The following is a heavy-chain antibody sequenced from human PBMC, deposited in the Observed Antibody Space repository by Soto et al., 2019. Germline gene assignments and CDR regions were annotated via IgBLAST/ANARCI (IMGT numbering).Heavy chain of an antibody. CDR3: TRDASRDSSARGWFDP. CDR1: GFIFRSFT. V-gene: IGHV3-21*01. Sequence: GGSLRLSXADSGFIFRSFTLNWVRQAPGKGLEWVSTISSNSAYIYYTDALRGRFTISRDNAKNSLHLQMNSLRAEDTAVYYCTRDASRDSSARGWFDPWCPGTLVTVSS. D-gene: IGHD6-13*01. J-gene: IGHJ5*02. CDR2: ISSNSAYI.